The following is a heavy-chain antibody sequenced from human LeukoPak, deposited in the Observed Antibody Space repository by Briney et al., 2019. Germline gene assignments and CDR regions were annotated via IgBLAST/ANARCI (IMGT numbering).Heavy chain of an antibody. CDR1: GGTFSSYA. CDR3: ASREGYCTNGVCYTRKSFDY. V-gene: IGHV1-69*06. Sequence: SVKVSCKASGGTFSSYAISWVRQAPGQGLGWMGGIIPIFGTANYAQKFQGRVTITADKSTSTAYMELSSLRSEDTAVYYCASREGYCTNGVCYTRKSFDYWGQGTLVTVSS. CDR2: IIPIFGTA. J-gene: IGHJ4*02. D-gene: IGHD2-8*01.